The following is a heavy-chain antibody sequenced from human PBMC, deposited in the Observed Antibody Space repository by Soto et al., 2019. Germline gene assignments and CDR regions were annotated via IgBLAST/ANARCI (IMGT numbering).Heavy chain of an antibody. CDR3: AKLSCTSSTCYFPGWFDP. V-gene: IGHV4-31*03. D-gene: IGHD2-2*01. Sequence: PAETLSLTCTVSGDAIIGGASFFSCIRQPPGNGLEWIANVYYSGSSYYNPSLKSRLTISVDTTKNQFSLQLKSMTAADTAVYYCAKLSCTSSTCYFPGWFDPWGQGTLVTVSS. CDR1: GDAIIGGASF. J-gene: IGHJ5*02. CDR2: VYYSGSS.